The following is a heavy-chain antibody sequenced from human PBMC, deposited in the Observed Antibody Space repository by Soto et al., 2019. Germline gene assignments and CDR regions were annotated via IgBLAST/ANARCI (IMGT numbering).Heavy chain of an antibody. CDR2: ISSNGGST. J-gene: IGHJ4*02. D-gene: IGHD5-12*01. Sequence: EVQLVESGGGLVQPGGSLRLSCAASGFTFSSYAMHWVRQAPGKGLEYVSVISSNGGSTYYANSVKGRFTISRDNSKNTLDLKMASLRAEDMAVYYCARTSGYAFSSRGQGTLVNVSS. V-gene: IGHV3-64*01. CDR1: GFTFSSYA. CDR3: ARTSGYAFSS.